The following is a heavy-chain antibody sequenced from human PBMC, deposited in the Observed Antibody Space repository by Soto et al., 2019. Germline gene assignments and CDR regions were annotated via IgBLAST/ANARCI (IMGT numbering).Heavy chain of an antibody. J-gene: IGHJ4*02. Sequence: GGSLRLSCAASGFTFSSYGMHWVRQAPGKGLEWVAVISYDGSNKYYADSVKGRFTISRDNSKNTLYLQMNSLRAEDTAVYYCAKDKGRDGYNYGGFDYWGQGTLVTVSS. CDR1: GFTFSSYG. CDR2: ISYDGSNK. D-gene: IGHD5-12*01. V-gene: IGHV3-30*18. CDR3: AKDKGRDGYNYGGFDY.